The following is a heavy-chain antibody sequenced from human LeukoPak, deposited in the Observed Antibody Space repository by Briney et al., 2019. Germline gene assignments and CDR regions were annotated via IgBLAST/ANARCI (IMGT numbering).Heavy chain of an antibody. J-gene: IGHJ5*02. CDR3: ARDRGYSGYDTRFDP. D-gene: IGHD5-12*01. CDR2: INPSGGST. Sequence: GASVKVSCKASGYTFTSYYMHWVRQAPGQGLEWMGIINPSGGSTSYAQKFQGRVTMTRDMSTSTVYMELSSLRSEDTAVYYCARDRGYSGYDTRFDPWGQGTLVTVSS. V-gene: IGHV1-46*01. CDR1: GYTFTSYY.